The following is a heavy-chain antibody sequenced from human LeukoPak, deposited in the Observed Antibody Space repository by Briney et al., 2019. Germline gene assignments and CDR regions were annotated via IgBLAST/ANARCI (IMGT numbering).Heavy chain of an antibody. J-gene: IGHJ6*03. CDR3: ARLKDGYHYYYMDV. CDR1: GGSISSYY. V-gene: IGHV4-59*01. Sequence: SETLSLTCTVSGGSISSYYWSWIRQPPGKGLEWIGYIYYSGSTNYNPSLKSRVTISVDTSKNQFSLKLSSVTAADTAMYYCARLKDGYHYYYMDVWGKGTTVTVSS. CDR2: IYYSGST.